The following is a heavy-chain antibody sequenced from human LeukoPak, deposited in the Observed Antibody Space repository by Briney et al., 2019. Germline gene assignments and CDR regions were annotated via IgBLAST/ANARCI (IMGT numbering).Heavy chain of an antibody. J-gene: IGHJ5*02. V-gene: IGHV3-7*01. CDR3: ARVSSGWNADH. CDR2: IKRDGSEK. Sequence: GGSLRLSCAASGFTFSTYWMSWVRQAPGKGPEWVANIKRDGSEKDYVGSVRGRFTISRDNAKNSLYLQMDSLRVEDTAIYYCARVSSGWNADHWGQRTLVTVSS. D-gene: IGHD6-19*01. CDR1: GFTFSTYW.